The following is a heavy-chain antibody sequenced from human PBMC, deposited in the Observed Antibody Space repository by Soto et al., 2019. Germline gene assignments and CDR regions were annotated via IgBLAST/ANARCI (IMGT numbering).Heavy chain of an antibody. J-gene: IGHJ5*02. Sequence: ESGPTLVNPTQTLTLTCTFSGFSLSTSGVGVGWIRQPPGKALEWLALIYWDDDKRYCPSLKSRLTITKDTSKNQVVLTMTNMDPVDTASYYCAHIPKGSSSWYVQRSSFDPWGQGTLVTVSS. D-gene: IGHD6-13*01. CDR2: IYWDDDK. CDR3: AHIPKGSSSWYVQRSSFDP. V-gene: IGHV2-5*02. CDR1: GFSLSTSGVG.